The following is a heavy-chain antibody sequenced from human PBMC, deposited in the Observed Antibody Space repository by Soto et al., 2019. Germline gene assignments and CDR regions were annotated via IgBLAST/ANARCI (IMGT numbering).Heavy chain of an antibody. CDR3: ARDRHNNFFDP. D-gene: IGHD6-6*01. Sequence: GASVKVSCKASGYTFTSYGISWVRQAPGQGLEWMGWISAYNGNTNYAQKLQGRVTMTTDTSTSTAYMELRSLRSEDTAIYYCARDRHNNFFDPWGQGTLVTVSS. J-gene: IGHJ5*02. CDR1: GYTFTSYG. V-gene: IGHV1-18*01. CDR2: ISAYNGNT.